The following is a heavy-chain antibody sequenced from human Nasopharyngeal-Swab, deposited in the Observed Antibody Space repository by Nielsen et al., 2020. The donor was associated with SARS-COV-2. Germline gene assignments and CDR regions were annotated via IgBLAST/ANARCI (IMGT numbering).Heavy chain of an antibody. Sequence: ASVKVSCKVSGYTLTELSMHWVRQAPGQGLEWMGWISAYNGNTNYAQKLQGRVTMTTDTSTSTAYMELRSLRSDDTAVYYCARVTYYYDSSGFDYWGQGTLVTVSS. V-gene: IGHV1-18*01. CDR3: ARVTYYYDSSGFDY. J-gene: IGHJ4*02. CDR2: ISAYNGNT. CDR1: GYTLTELS. D-gene: IGHD3-22*01.